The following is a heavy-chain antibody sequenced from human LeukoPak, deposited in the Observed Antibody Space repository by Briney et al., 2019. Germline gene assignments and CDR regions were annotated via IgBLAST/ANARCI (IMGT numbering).Heavy chain of an antibody. CDR2: ISINARVT. J-gene: IGHJ6*02. D-gene: IGHD6-13*01. CDR3: ARDIPNSSWGLDV. CDR1: GFAFSTYA. V-gene: IGHV3-23*01. Sequence: GGSLRLSCSASGFAFSTYAMAWVRQAPGKGLEWVSCISINARVTYYGESVRGRFTISRDNSKNTLYLQMNSLRADDAATYYCARDIPNSSWGLDVWGQGTAVTVSS.